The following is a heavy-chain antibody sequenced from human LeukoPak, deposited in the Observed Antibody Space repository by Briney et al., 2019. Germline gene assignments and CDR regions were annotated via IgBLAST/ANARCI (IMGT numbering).Heavy chain of an antibody. CDR1: GFTFCSYP. J-gene: IGHJ4*02. V-gene: IGHV3-30*04. D-gene: IGHD6-13*01. CDR2: ISYGGSNK. Sequence: GGSLRLSCAAYGFTFCSYPMHWLRQAPGKGLEGVAVISYGGSNKYYADSVKGRFTISRDNSKNTLYLQMNSLRAEDTAVYYCARAGDSSSWYSSGLDYWGQGTLVTVSS. CDR3: ARAGDSSSWYSSGLDY.